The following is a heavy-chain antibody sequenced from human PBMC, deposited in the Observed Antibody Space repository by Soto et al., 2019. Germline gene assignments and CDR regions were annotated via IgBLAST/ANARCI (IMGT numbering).Heavy chain of an antibody. CDR2: INPNSGGT. CDR3: AREKDSEAFDI. CDR1: GYTFTVYY. Sequence: ASVKVSCKASGYTFTVYYMHWVRQAPGQGLEWMGWINPNSGGTNYAQKFQGWVTMTRDTSISTAYMELSRLRSDDTAVYYCAREKDSEAFDIWGQGTMVTVSS. V-gene: IGHV1-2*04. J-gene: IGHJ3*02. D-gene: IGHD3-10*01.